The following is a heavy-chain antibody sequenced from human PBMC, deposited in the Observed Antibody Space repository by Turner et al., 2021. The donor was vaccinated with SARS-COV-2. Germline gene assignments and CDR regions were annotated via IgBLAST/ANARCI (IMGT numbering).Heavy chain of an antibody. CDR2: ILYDGSFK. J-gene: IGHJ5*02. V-gene: IGHV3-33*05. D-gene: IGHD6-6*01. Sequence: QVQLVESGGGVVQPGRSLRLSCAAAGFTFSSYGMHWVRQAPGKGLGWVAVILYDGSFKYYGDSVKGRFTISRDNSKNTLYLQMNSLRAEDTAVYYCARDYSSSSYLVSWFDPWGQGTLVTVSS. CDR1: GFTFSSYG. CDR3: ARDYSSSSYLVSWFDP.